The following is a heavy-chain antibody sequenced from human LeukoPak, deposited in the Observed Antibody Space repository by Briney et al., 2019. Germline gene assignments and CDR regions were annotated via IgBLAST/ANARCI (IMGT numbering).Heavy chain of an antibody. D-gene: IGHD6-19*01. CDR1: GYTFTSYY. J-gene: IGHJ4*02. V-gene: IGHV1-46*01. Sequence: ASVKVSCKPSGYTFTSYYMHWVRQAPGQGLEWMGIINPSGGSTSYAQKFQGRVTMTRDTSTSTVYMELSSLRSEDTAVYYCASSGHSSGWSVSLNFWGQGTLVTVSS. CDR3: ASSGHSSGWSVSLNF. CDR2: INPSGGST.